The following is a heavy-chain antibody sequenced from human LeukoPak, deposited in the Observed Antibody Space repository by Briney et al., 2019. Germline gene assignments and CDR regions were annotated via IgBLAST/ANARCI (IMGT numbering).Heavy chain of an antibody. Sequence: ASVTVSCKASGYTLTQHSMNWVRQAPGQGLGWVGWIITDTGTPTYAQGFTGRFVFAVDTSVNTAYLQISSLKAEDTAVYYFAREVLRHDYWGQGTLVTVSS. CDR3: AREVLRHDY. D-gene: IGHD3-10*01. V-gene: IGHV7-4-1*02. CDR1: GYTLTQHS. J-gene: IGHJ4*02. CDR2: IITDTGTP.